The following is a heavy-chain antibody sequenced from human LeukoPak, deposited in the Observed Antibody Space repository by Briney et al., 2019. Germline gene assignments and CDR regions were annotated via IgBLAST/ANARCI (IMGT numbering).Heavy chain of an antibody. Sequence: PSETLSLTCTGSGGSISSYYWSWIRQPPGKGLEWIGYIYYSGSTNYNPSLKSRVTISVDTSKNQFSLKLSSVTAADTAVYYCARGLYYDTSAYFDYWGQGTLVTVSS. CDR3: ARGLYYDTSAYFDY. CDR2: IYYSGST. D-gene: IGHD3-9*01. J-gene: IGHJ4*02. V-gene: IGHV4-59*01. CDR1: GGSISSYY.